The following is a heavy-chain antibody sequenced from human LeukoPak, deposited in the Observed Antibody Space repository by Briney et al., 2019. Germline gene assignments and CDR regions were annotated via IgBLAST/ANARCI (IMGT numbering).Heavy chain of an antibody. V-gene: IGHV3-7*04. CDR2: IKQDGSKK. CDR1: GFPFSSYW. Sequence: GGSLRLSCVASGFPFSSYWMTWVRQAPGKGLEWVANIKQDGSKKSYVDSVKGRFTISRDNAKNSLYLQMNSLRAEDTAIYYCTRVGYIDEEIDYWGQGTLVTVSS. J-gene: IGHJ4*02. CDR3: TRVGYIDEEIDY. D-gene: IGHD5-24*01.